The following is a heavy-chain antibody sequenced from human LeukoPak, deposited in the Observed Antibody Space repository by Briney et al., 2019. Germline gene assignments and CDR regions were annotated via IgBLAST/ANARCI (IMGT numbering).Heavy chain of an antibody. J-gene: IGHJ4*02. Sequence: SETLSLTCSVSDGSFSGYYCSWLRQVPGKGLEWLGEIHHSGITNYNPSLRSRLTLSEDTPNTQFSLRLTSVTAADTALYFCARGHSTSGFDFWGRGTQVTVSS. D-gene: IGHD6-19*01. CDR2: IHHSGIT. CDR3: ARGHSTSGFDF. CDR1: DGSFSGYY. V-gene: IGHV4-34*01.